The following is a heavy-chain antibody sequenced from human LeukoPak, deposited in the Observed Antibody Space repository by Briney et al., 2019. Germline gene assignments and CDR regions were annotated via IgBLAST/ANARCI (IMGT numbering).Heavy chain of an antibody. J-gene: IGHJ4*02. CDR2: INPNSGGT. CDR3: AITYYYGSGSYYNVDY. Sequence: ASVKVSCKASGYTFTGYYIHWVRQAPGQELEWMGWINPNSGGTNYAQKFQGRVTMTRDTSISTAYMELSRLRSDDTAVYYCAITYYYGSGSYYNVDYWGQGTLVTVSS. D-gene: IGHD3-10*01. V-gene: IGHV1-2*02. CDR1: GYTFTGYY.